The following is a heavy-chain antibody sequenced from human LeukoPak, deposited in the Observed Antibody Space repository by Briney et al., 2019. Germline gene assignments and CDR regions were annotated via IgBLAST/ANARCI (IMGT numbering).Heavy chain of an antibody. V-gene: IGHV3-23*01. CDR2: ISGSGGST. CDR3: AKDAYYDFWSGYYYFDY. D-gene: IGHD3-3*01. CDR1: GFTFSSYA. Sequence: PGGSLRLSCAASGFTFSSYAMSWVRQAPGKGLEWVSAISGSGGSTYYADSVKGRFTISRGNSKNTLYLQMNSLRAEDTAVYYCAKDAYYDFWSGYYYFDYWGQGTLVTVSS. J-gene: IGHJ4*02.